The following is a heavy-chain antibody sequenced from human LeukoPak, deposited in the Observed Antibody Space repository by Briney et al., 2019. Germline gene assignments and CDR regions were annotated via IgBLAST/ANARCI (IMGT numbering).Heavy chain of an antibody. V-gene: IGHV1-8*03. CDR2: MNPNSGNT. Sequence: ASVKVSCKASGYTFTSYDINWVRQATGQELEWMGWMNPNSGNTGYAQKLQGRVTITRNTFISTAYMELSSLRSEDTAVYYCARSYYYDSSGYQSPKNWFDPWGQGTLVTVSS. D-gene: IGHD3-22*01. J-gene: IGHJ5*02. CDR1: GYTFTSYD. CDR3: ARSYYYDSSGYQSPKNWFDP.